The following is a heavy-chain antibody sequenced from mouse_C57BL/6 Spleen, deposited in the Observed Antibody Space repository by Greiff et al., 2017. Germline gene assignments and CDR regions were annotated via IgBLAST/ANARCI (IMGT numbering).Heavy chain of an antibody. CDR3: ASYYGDPVAY. CDR2: IYPRSGNT. D-gene: IGHD1-1*01. J-gene: IGHJ3*01. V-gene: IGHV1-81*01. CDR1: GYTFTSYG. Sequence: VQLQQSGAELARPGASVKLSCKASGYTFTSYGISWVKQRTGQGLEWIGEIYPRSGNTYYNEKFKGKATLTADKSSSTAYMELRSLTSEDSAVYFCASYYGDPVAYWGQGTLVTVSA.